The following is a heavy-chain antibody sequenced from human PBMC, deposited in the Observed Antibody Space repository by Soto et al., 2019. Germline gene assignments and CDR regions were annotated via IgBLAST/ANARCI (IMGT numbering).Heavy chain of an antibody. CDR2: FYYSGST. CDR1: GGSISSSSYY. CDR3: ARISVASRYIDA. D-gene: IGHD5-12*01. J-gene: IGHJ6*03. V-gene: IGHV4-39*01. Sequence: SETLSLTCTVSGGSISSSSYYWGWIRQSPGKGLEWIGSFYYSGSTYYSPSLRSRVTISGDTSRKQISLRLSSVTAADTAVYYCARISVASRYIDAWGKGTTVT.